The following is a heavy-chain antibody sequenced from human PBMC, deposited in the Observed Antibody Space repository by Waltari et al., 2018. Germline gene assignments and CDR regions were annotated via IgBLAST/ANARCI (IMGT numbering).Heavy chain of an antibody. Sequence: EERLVESGGGLVQPGGSLRLSCDASGFTLSNHWMSWVRQAPGKGPEWRANVRQDESEEFYWDSVKGRFSISRDNAKSSLFLQMNSLRAEDTALYYCARDKGYGFDLWGQGTRVTVSS. CDR1: GFTLSNHW. CDR3: ARDKGYGFDL. J-gene: IGHJ3*01. CDR2: VRQDESEE. V-gene: IGHV3-7*01.